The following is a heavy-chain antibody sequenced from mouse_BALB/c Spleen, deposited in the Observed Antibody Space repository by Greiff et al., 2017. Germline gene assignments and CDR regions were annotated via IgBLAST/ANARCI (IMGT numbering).Heavy chain of an antibody. V-gene: IGHV4-1*02. CDR2: INPDSSTI. D-gene: IGHD2-1*01. CDR3: ARGPHGNYFAWFAY. CDR1: GFAFSRYW. Sequence: EVKLEESGGGLVQPGGSLNLSCAASGFAFSRYWMSWVRQAPGKGLEWIGEINPDSSTINYTPSLKDKFIISRDNAKNTLYLQMSKVRSEDTALYYCARGPHGNYFAWFAYWGQGTLVTVSA. J-gene: IGHJ3*01.